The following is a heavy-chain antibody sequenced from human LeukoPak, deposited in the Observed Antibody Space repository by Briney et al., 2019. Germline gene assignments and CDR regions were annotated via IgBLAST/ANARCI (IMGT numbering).Heavy chain of an antibody. Sequence: GESLRLSCAASGFPFSAYSMMWVRRAPGKGLQWVSSSTALGGTYYSASVRGRFTASRDDSENTLYLHMSGLRTEDTAIYFCAKGSTGGKVDWFDPWGQGTLVTVSS. J-gene: IGHJ5*02. V-gene: IGHV3-23*05. CDR3: AKGSTGGKVDWFDP. D-gene: IGHD2-15*01. CDR2: STALGGT. CDR1: GFPFSAYS.